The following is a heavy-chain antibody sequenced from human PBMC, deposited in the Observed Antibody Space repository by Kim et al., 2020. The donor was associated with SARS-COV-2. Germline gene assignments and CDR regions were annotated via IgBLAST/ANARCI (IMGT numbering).Heavy chain of an antibody. D-gene: IGHD2-15*01. CDR2: ISGSGGST. Sequence: GGSLRLSCAASGFTFSSYAMSWVRQAPGKGLEWVSAISGSGGSTYYADSVKGRFTISRDNSKNTLYLQMNSLRAEDTAVYYCAKDRSWGYCSGGSCYSRYYYYMDFWGKGTTVTVSS. CDR1: GFTFSSYA. J-gene: IGHJ6*03. V-gene: IGHV3-23*01. CDR3: AKDRSWGYCSGGSCYSRYYYYMDF.